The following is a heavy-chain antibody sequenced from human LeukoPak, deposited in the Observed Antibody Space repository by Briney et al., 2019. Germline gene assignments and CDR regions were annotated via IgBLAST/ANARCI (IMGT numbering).Heavy chain of an antibody. V-gene: IGHV4-38-2*02. CDR2: IFHTGSS. CDR3: ARDLGLTISDNWFDP. D-gene: IGHD3-3*01. CDR1: AYSISSGYF. J-gene: IGHJ5*02. Sequence: SETLSLTCTVSAYSISSGYFWTWIRQPPGKGLEWIGSIFHTGSSYYNPSLKSPVAISVDTSKNQFSLELSPVTAADTAVYYCARDLGLTISDNWFDPWGQGTLVTVSS.